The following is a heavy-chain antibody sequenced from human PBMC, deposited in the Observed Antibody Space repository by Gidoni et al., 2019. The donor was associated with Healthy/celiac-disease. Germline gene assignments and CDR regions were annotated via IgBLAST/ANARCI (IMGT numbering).Heavy chain of an antibody. V-gene: IGHV2-5*02. CDR1: GFALSTSGVG. J-gene: IGHJ4*02. D-gene: IGHD3-16*01. CDR3: AQGSFYDYIWGSFVY. Sequence: QITVKESGPTLVKHTQTLTLTCTFSGFALSTSGVGVGWIRQPPGKALEWLALIYWDDDKRYSPSLKSRLTITKDTSKNQVVLTMTNMDPVDTATYYCAQGSFYDYIWGSFVYWGQGTLVTVSS. CDR2: IYWDDDK.